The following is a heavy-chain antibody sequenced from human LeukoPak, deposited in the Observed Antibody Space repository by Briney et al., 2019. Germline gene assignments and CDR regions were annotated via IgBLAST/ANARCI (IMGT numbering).Heavy chain of an antibody. CDR1: GFTFSTYA. D-gene: IGHD2-8*02. V-gene: IGHV3-23*01. CDR3: AREGHTGGAFDI. CDR2: ISGAGNDT. Sequence: GGSLRLSCAASGFTFSTYAMNWVRQAPGKGLEWVSSISGAGNDTYYADSVKGRFTISRDNSKSTLYLQMNSLRAEDTAVYYCAREGHTGGAFDIWGQGTMVTVSS. J-gene: IGHJ3*02.